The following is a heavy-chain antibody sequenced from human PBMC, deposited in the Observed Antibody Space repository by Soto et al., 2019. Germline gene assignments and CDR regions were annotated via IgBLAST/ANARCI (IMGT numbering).Heavy chain of an antibody. V-gene: IGHV4-31*03. J-gene: IGHJ4*02. CDR3: ARGGIVYGDPYYFDY. D-gene: IGHD4-17*01. CDR1: GGPIIRGGYY. CDR2: IYYSGST. Sequence: SENLPLTCTFSGGPIIRGGYYWSLIRQHPGKGLEWIGYIYYSGSTYYTPSLKSRVTISVDTSKNQFSLKLSSVTAADTAVYYCARGGIVYGDPYYFDYWGQGTLVTVSS.